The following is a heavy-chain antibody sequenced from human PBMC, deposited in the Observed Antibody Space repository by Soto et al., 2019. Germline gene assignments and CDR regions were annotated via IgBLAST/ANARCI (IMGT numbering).Heavy chain of an antibody. D-gene: IGHD3-16*01. CDR2: IIPIFGTA. CDR3: AKTSGYDYVWGSSGLDP. CDR1: GGTFSSYA. Sequence: GASVKVSCKASGGTFSSYAISWVRQAPGQGLEWMGGIIPIFGTANYAQKFQGRVTITADESTSTAYMELNSLRPEDTAVYYCAKTSGYDYVWGSSGLDPWGQGTLVTVSS. J-gene: IGHJ5*02. V-gene: IGHV1-69*13.